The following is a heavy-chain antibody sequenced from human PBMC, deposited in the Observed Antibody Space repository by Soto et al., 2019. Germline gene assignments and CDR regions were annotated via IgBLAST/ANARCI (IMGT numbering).Heavy chain of an antibody. Sequence: ASVKVSCKASGYTFYSHSISWVRQAPGQGLEWMGRINADYGNTQYAQKFRGRVTMTTDTPTTTVYMELTNLRSDDTAVYYCARCIQGDYYYGMDVWGQGTTVTVSS. J-gene: IGHJ6*02. CDR2: INADYGNT. D-gene: IGHD5-18*01. CDR3: ARCIQGDYYYGMDV. V-gene: IGHV1-18*01. CDR1: GYTFYSHS.